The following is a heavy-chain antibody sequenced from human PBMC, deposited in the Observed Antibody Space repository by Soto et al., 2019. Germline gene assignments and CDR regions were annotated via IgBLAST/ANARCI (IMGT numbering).Heavy chain of an antibody. Sequence: PSETLSLTCTVSGGSISSGGYCWSWIRQRPGKGLEWIGYIYYGGSTYYNPSLKSRVTMSVDASKNQFSLELTSVTAADTAVYYCARRDGSGSYDWFDPWGQGTLVTVSS. J-gene: IGHJ5*02. D-gene: IGHD3-10*01. CDR3: ARRDGSGSYDWFDP. CDR1: GGSISSGGYC. CDR2: IYYGGST. V-gene: IGHV4-31*03.